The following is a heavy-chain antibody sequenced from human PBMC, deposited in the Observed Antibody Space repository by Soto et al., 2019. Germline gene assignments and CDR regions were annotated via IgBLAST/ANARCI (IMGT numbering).Heavy chain of an antibody. Sequence: GGSLRLSCAASGFTFSSYAMHWVRQAPGKGLEWVAVISYDGSNKYYADSVKGRFTISRDNSKNTLYLQMNSLGAEDTAVYYCARDPYITMIVVVRGAFDIWGQGTMVTVSS. J-gene: IGHJ3*02. V-gene: IGHV3-30-3*01. CDR2: ISYDGSNK. CDR3: ARDPYITMIVVVRGAFDI. D-gene: IGHD3-22*01. CDR1: GFTFSSYA.